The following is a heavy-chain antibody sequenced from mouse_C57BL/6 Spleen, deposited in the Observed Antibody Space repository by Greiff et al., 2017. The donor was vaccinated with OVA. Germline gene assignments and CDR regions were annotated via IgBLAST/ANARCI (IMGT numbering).Heavy chain of an antibody. J-gene: IGHJ4*01. CDR3: ALFYYGGGYYAMYY. Sequence: VQLVESGPGLVAPSQSLSITCTVSGFSLTSYGVDWVRQPPGKGLEWLGVIWGGGSTNYNSALMSRLSISKDNSKSQVFVKMNSLQTDDTAMYYCALFYYGGGYYAMYYWGQGTSVTVSS. CDR1: GFSLTSYG. CDR2: IWGGGST. V-gene: IGHV2-9*01. D-gene: IGHD1-2*01.